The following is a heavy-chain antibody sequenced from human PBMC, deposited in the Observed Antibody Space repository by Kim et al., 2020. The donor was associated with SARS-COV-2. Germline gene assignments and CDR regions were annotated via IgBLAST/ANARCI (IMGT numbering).Heavy chain of an antibody. J-gene: IGHJ5*02. D-gene: IGHD6-19*01. Sequence: GGSLRLSCAASGFTFGDYSMHWVRQAPGKGLEWVSGITCNSGSIGYADSVKGRFTISRDNSKNSLYLQMNSLRVEDTALYYCAKDFLYSRGLGWFDPWGQGTLGTVSP. CDR2: ITCNSGSI. V-gene: IGHV3-9*01. CDR3: AKDFLYSRGLGWFDP. CDR1: GFTFGDYS.